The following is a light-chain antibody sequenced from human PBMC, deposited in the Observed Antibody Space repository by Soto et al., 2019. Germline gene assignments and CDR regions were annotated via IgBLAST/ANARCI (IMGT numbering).Light chain of an antibody. V-gene: IGKV3-15*01. CDR2: GAS. J-gene: IGKJ1*01. Sequence: EIVMTQSPATLSVSPGERATLSCRASQGVSSSLAWYQQKPGQAPRLLIYGASTRATGIPASFSGSGSGTEFTLTISSLQSENFAVYYCQQYNNRRTFGQGTKVEI. CDR3: QQYNNRRT. CDR1: QGVSSS.